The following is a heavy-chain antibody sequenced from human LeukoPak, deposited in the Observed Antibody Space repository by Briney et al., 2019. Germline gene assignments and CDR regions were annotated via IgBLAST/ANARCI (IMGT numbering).Heavy chain of an antibody. CDR3: ARGVGIYWYFDL. Sequence: SETLSLTCTVSGGSISSYYWSWIRQPPGKGLEWIGYIYYSGSTNYNPSLKSRVTISVDASKNQFSLKLSSVTAADTAVYYCARGVGIYWYFDLWGRGTLVTVSS. V-gene: IGHV4-59*01. CDR1: GGSISSYY. J-gene: IGHJ2*01. D-gene: IGHD2-2*01. CDR2: IYYSGST.